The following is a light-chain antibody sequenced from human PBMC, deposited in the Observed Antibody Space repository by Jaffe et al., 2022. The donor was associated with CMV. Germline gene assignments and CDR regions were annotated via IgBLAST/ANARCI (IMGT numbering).Light chain of an antibody. J-gene: IGLJ1*01. CDR3: QAYDSRLSVSYV. CDR1: RSDIGAGYD. Sequence: QSVLTQPPSVSGAPGQTITISCTGSRSDIGAGYDVHWYQQLPGTAPKVLIYGNTNRPSGVPDRFSGSKTGISASLAITGLQAEDEAEYYCQAYDSRLSVSYVFGTGTKVTVL. V-gene: IGLV1-40*01. CDR2: GNT.